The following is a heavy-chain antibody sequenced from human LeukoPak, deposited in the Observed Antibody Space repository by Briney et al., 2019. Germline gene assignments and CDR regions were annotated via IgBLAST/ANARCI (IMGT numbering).Heavy chain of an antibody. CDR3: ATDQYSGSYSI. Sequence: VASVKVSCKVSGYTLTELSMHWVRQAPGKGLEWMGGFDPEDGETIYAQKFQGRVTMTEDTSTDTAYMELSSLRSEDAAVYYCATDQYSGSYSIWGQGTMVTVSS. V-gene: IGHV1-24*01. CDR2: FDPEDGET. D-gene: IGHD1-26*01. CDR1: GYTLTELS. J-gene: IGHJ3*02.